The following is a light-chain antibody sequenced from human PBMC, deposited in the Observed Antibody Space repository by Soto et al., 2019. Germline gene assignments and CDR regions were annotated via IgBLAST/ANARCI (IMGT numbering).Light chain of an antibody. V-gene: IGKV1-5*01. CDR2: DAS. Sequence: LQNNQYPSTLSASVRNRVTITFRASQSISSWLAWYQQKPGKAPKLLIYDASSLESGVPSRFSGSGSGTEFTLTISSLQPDDFATYYCQHYNSYSEAFGQGTKVDIK. CDR3: QHYNSYSEA. CDR1: QSISSW. J-gene: IGKJ1*01.